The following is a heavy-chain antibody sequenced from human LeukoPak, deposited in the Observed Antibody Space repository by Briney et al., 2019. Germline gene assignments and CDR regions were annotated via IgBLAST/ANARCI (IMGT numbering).Heavy chain of an antibody. CDR3: ARDLYYYGSGSDNFLYY. V-gene: IGHV3-53*01. J-gene: IGHJ4*02. Sequence: PGGSLRLSCAASGFTVSSNYMNWVRQAPGQGLEWVSVINSGGSTHYADSVKGRFTISRDNSKNTLYLQMNSLRAEGTAVYYCARDLYYYGSGSDNFLYYWGQGTLVTVSS. CDR2: INSGGST. CDR1: GFTVSSNY. D-gene: IGHD3-10*01.